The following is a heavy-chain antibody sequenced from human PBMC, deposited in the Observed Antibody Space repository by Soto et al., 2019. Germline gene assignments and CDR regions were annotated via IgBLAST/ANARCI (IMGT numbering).Heavy chain of an antibody. CDR2: ISYDGSNK. CDR1: GFTFSSYG. CDR3: AKDIGGRIAVAGTGGMDV. Sequence: PGWSLRLSCAASGFTFSSYGMHWVRQAPGKGLEWVAVISYDGSNKYYADSVKGRFTISRDNSKNTLYLQMNSLRAEDTAVYYCAKDIGGRIAVAGTGGMDVWGQGTTVTVSS. V-gene: IGHV3-30*18. J-gene: IGHJ6*02. D-gene: IGHD6-19*01.